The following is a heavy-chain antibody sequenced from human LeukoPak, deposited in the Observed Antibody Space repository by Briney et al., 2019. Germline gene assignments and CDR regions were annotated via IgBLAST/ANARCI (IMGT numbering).Heavy chain of an antibody. V-gene: IGHV3-7*04. CDR3: EGGRGDAFDV. Sequence: GGSLRLSCAASGFTFSSYWMNWVRQAPGQGLEWVANIKHDASEIYYVDSVKGRFTISRDNAKNSLYLQMKNLRAEDTAVYYCEGGRGDAFDVWGQGTMVTVSS. J-gene: IGHJ3*01. CDR1: GFTFSSYW. CDR2: IKHDASEI.